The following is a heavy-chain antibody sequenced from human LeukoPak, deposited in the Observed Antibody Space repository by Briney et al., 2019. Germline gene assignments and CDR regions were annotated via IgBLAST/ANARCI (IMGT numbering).Heavy chain of an antibody. D-gene: IGHD3-22*01. CDR2: ISSSDSTK. J-gene: IGHJ4*02. CDR3: ARVLYDSSGYYLNYFDY. CDR1: GFTFSSYE. V-gene: IGHV3-48*03. Sequence: GGTLRLSCAASGFTFSSYEMNWVRQAPGKGLEWVSYISSSDSTKYYADSVKGRFPISRNNAIHSLYLQMNSLRVEDTAVYYCARVLYDSSGYYLNYFDYWGQGTLVTVSS.